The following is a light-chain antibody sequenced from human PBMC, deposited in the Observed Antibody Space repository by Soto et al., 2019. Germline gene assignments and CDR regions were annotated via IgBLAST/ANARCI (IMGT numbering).Light chain of an antibody. CDR2: DAS. CDR1: QSVTTF. CDR3: QQRSNWPPSIT. Sequence: EIVLTQSPATLSLSPGDRATLSCRASQSVTTFLAWYQQKPGQAPRLLIYDASDRAPGIPARFSGSGSATDFTLTINNLEPEDFAGYYCQQRSNWPPSITFGQGTRLEIK. V-gene: IGKV3-11*01. J-gene: IGKJ5*01.